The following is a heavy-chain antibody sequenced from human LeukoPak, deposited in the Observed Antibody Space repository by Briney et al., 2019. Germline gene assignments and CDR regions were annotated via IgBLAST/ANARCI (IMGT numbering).Heavy chain of an antibody. CDR2: IHYSGST. CDR3: ARHVLGSYYDSSGFKGVRAFDI. J-gene: IGHJ3*02. D-gene: IGHD3-22*01. CDR1: GGSISISNY. Sequence: SETLSLTCTVFGGSISISNYWGWIRQPPGKGLEWIGIIHYSGSTYYNSSLKGRVTISVDTSKNQFSLKLSSVTAADTAVYYCARHVLGSYYDSSGFKGVRAFDIWGQGTMVTVSS. V-gene: IGHV4-39*01.